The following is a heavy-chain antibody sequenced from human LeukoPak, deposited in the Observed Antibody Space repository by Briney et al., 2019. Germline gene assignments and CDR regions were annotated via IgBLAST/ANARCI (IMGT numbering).Heavy chain of an antibody. J-gene: IGHJ6*02. Sequence: GGSLRLSCAASGFTFSSYWMSWVRQAPGKGLEGVANIKQGGSEKYYVDSVKGRFTISRDNAKNSLYLQMNSLRAEDTAVYYCARDRYSGSYYDYYYYYYGMDVWGQGTTVTVSS. V-gene: IGHV3-7*01. CDR2: IKQGGSEK. CDR3: ARDRYSGSYYDYYYYYYGMDV. D-gene: IGHD1-26*01. CDR1: GFTFSSYW.